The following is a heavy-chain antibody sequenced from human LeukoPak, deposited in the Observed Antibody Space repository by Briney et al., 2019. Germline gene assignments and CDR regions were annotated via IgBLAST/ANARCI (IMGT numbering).Heavy chain of an antibody. CDR2: IYYSGST. CDR3: ARGGPYYYDSSGYYHAFDI. D-gene: IGHD3-22*01. CDR1: GGSISSSSYY. Sequence: SETLSLTCTVSGGSISSSSYYWGWIRQPPGKGLEWIGNIYYSGSTYYNPSLKSRVTISVDTSKNQFSLKLSSVTAADTAVFYCARGGPYYYDSSGYYHAFDIWGQGTMVTVSS. V-gene: IGHV4-39*01. J-gene: IGHJ3*02.